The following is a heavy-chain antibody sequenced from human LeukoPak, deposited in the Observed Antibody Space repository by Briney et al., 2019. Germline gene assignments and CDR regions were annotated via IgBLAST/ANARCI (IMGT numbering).Heavy chain of an antibody. V-gene: IGHV3-23*01. Sequence: PGGSLRLSCAASGFTFSSYAMSWVRQAPGKGLEWVSAISGSGGSTYYADSVKGRFTISRDNSKNTLYLQMNSLRAEDTAVYYCAKAGLLFLRPPSERYFDYWGQGTLVTVSS. CDR1: GFTFSSYA. CDR2: ISGSGGST. J-gene: IGHJ4*02. D-gene: IGHD3-3*01. CDR3: AKAGLLFLRPPSERYFDY.